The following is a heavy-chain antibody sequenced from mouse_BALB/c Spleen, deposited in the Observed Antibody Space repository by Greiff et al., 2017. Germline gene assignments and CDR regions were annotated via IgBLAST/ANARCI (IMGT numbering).Heavy chain of an antibody. CDR3: ARSGDYYAMDY. CDR2: INPYNDGT. J-gene: IGHJ4*01. V-gene: IGHV1-14*01. CDR1: GYTFTSYV. Sequence: EVQLQQSGPELVKPGASVKMSCKASGYTFTSYVMHWVKQKPGQGLDWIGYINPYNDGTKYNEKFKGKATLTSDKSSSTAYMELSSLTSEDSAVYYCARSGDYYAMDYWGQGTSVTVSS. D-gene: IGHD3-1*01.